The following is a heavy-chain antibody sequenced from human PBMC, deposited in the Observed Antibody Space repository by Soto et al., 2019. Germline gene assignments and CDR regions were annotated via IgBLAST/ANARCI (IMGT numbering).Heavy chain of an antibody. V-gene: IGHV1-69*12. Sequence: QVQLVQSGAEVRQPASSVKVSCKTSGGTFSSYAISWVRQAPGQGLEWMGGIVPIVDTSTYAQKFQGRVTITADESTSTVEMELSSLRSDDTAVYYCVRVVAIPGYPDNWGQGTLVTVSS. J-gene: IGHJ4*02. CDR2: IVPIVDTS. CDR1: GGTFSSYA. CDR3: VRVVAIPGYPDN. D-gene: IGHD5-12*01.